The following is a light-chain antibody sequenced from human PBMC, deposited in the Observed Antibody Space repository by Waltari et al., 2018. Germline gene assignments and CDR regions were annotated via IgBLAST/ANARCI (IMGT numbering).Light chain of an antibody. Sequence: QSALTQPPSASGAPGQSVTISCTGTSRDVGPSIYVSWYQNHPGKAPKLIIYDVFRRPAGVPDRFSGSKSGNTASLTVSGLLAEDEADYYCFSYAGTMLNYVFGSGTKVTVL. CDR1: SRDVGPSIY. J-gene: IGLJ1*01. CDR3: FSYAGTMLNYV. V-gene: IGLV2-8*01. CDR2: DVF.